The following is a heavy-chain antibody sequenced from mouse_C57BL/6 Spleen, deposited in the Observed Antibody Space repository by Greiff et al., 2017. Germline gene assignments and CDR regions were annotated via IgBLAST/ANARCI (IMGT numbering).Heavy chain of an antibody. D-gene: IGHD3-3*01. J-gene: IGHJ4*01. Sequence: QVQLQQPGAELVMPGASVKLSCKASGYTFTSYWMHWVKQRPGQGLEWIGEIDPSDSYTNYNQKFKGKSTLTVDKSSSTAYMQLSSLTSEDSAVYYCARRGDYYAMDYWRQGTSGTVSS. CDR1: GYTFTSYW. CDR3: ARRGDYYAMDY. V-gene: IGHV1-69*01. CDR2: IDPSDSYT.